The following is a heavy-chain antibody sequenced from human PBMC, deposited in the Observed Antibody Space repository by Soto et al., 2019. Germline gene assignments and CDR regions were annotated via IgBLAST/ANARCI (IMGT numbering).Heavy chain of an antibody. CDR3: ARQISITMIVVVTYYFDY. CDR2: IYYSGST. Sequence: SETLSLTCTVSGGSISSSSYYWGWIRQPPGKGLEWIGSIYYSGSTYYNPSLKSRVTISVDTSKNQFSLKLSSVTAADTAVYYCARQISITMIVVVTYYFDYWGQGTLVTVSS. CDR1: GGSISSSSYY. J-gene: IGHJ4*02. D-gene: IGHD3-22*01. V-gene: IGHV4-39*01.